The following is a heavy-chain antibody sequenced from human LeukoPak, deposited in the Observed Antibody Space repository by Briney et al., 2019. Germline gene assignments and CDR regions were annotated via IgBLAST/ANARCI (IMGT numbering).Heavy chain of an antibody. Sequence: PGGSLRLSCVVSGPTVSRKFMNWVRQAPGKGLEWVSGIYDDGNTFYADSVKGRFSISRDTSRNTLSLQMSSLRAEDTAVYFCASCGDDCDPRETAWVDFLHWGQGTLVTVSS. D-gene: IGHD2-21*02. J-gene: IGHJ1*01. CDR3: ASCGDDCDPRETAWVDFLH. V-gene: IGHV3-66*01. CDR1: GPTVSRKF. CDR2: IYDDGNT.